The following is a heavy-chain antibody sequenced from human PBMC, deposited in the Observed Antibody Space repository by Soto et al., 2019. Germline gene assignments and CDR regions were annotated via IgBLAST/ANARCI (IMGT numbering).Heavy chain of an antibody. CDR1: GFTFSSYW. Sequence: GGSLILSCAASGFTFSSYWMHWVRQAPGKGLVWVSRINSDGSSTSYADSVKGRFTISRDNAKNTLYLQMNSLRGEDTAVYYCARDGYSGSHLGVFDIWGQGTMVTVSS. CDR3: ARDGYSGSHLGVFDI. CDR2: INSDGSST. J-gene: IGHJ3*02. D-gene: IGHD1-26*01. V-gene: IGHV3-74*01.